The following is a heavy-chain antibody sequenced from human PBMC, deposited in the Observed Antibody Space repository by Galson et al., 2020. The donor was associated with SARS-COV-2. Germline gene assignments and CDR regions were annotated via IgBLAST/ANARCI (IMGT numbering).Heavy chain of an antibody. CDR1: GFSLTTSGMC. D-gene: IGHD6-25*01. Sequence: SGHPLVKPTQTLTLTCTFSGFSLTTSGMCVSWIRQPPGKALQWLERLDWDDDKYYSTSLKTRLTISKDTSKNQVVLTMTNMDPVDTATYYCSRFAAKTNAFVIWGQGTMVTVSS. CDR2: LDWDDDK. CDR3: SRFAAKTNAFVI. V-gene: IGHV2-70*11. J-gene: IGHJ3*02.